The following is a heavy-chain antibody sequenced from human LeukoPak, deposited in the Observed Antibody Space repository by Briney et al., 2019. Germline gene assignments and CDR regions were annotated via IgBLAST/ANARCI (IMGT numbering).Heavy chain of an antibody. CDR2: IYYSGST. CDR3: AREGYSNYAFDY. J-gene: IGHJ4*02. D-gene: IGHD4-11*01. V-gene: IGHV4-59*12. CDR1: GGSISSYY. Sequence: SETLSLTCTVSGGSISSYYWSWIRQPPGKGLEWIGYIYYSGSTYYNPSLKSRVTISVDTSKNQFSLKLSSVTAADTAVYYCAREGYSNYAFDYWGQGTLVTVSS.